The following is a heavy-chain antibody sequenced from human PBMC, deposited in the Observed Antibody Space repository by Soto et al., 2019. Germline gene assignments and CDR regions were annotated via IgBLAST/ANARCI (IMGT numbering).Heavy chain of an antibody. CDR3: VGGNGTAYDFWSGYYTGHYYYGMDV. J-gene: IGHJ6*02. Sequence: QLQLQESGPGLVKPSETLSLTCTVSGGSISSSSYYWGWIRQPPGKGLEWIGSVYYSGRTYYNPSLKSRVNISVDTSKNQFSLKLSSVTAADTAVDYCVGGNGTAYDFWSGYYTGHYYYGMDVWGQGTTVTVSS. V-gene: IGHV4-39*01. D-gene: IGHD3-3*01. CDR2: VYYSGRT. CDR1: GGSISSSSYY.